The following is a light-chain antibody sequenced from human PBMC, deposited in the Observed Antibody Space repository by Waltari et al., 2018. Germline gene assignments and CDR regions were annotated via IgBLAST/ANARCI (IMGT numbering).Light chain of an antibody. J-gene: IGKJ2*01. CDR3: QQRANWPYT. Sequence: DIMLTQSPATLSLSPGERATLPCRASQTVRTYLAWYQQKPGQAPRLLIFDASSRATGIPAKFSGSGSGTDFTLTVSNLEPEDFAVYYCQQRANWPYTFGQGTRVEI. V-gene: IGKV3-11*01. CDR2: DAS. CDR1: QTVRTY.